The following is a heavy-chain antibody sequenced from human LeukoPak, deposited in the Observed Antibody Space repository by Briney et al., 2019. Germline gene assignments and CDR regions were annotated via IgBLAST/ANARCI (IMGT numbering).Heavy chain of an antibody. CDR1: GFTFSSYS. D-gene: IGHD5-12*01. J-gene: IGHJ4*02. V-gene: IGHV3-21*01. CDR3: ARGGDIAVPADY. CDR2: ISSSSSYI. Sequence: GGSLRLSCAASGFTFSSYSMNWVRQAPGKGLEWVSSISSSSSYIYYADSVKGRFTISRDNAKNSLYLQMNSLRAEDTAVYYCARGGDIAVPADYWGQGTLVTVSS.